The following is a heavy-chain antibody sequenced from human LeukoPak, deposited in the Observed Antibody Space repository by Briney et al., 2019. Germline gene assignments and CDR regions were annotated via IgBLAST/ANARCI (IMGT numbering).Heavy chain of an antibody. V-gene: IGHV7-4-1*02. CDR3: ARGLSDYYYDSSGYPL. CDR2: INTNTGNP. Sequence: ASVTVSFKASGYTFTGYAMNWVRQAPGQGLEWMGWINTNTGNPTYAQGFTGRFVFSLDTSVSTAYLQISGLKAEDTAVYYCARGLSDYYYDSSGYPLWGQGTLVTVSS. D-gene: IGHD3-22*01. CDR1: GYTFTGYA. J-gene: IGHJ4*02.